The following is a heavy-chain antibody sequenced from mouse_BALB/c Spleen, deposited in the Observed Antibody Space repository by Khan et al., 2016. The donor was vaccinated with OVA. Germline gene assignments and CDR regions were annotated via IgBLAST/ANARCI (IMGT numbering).Heavy chain of an antibody. V-gene: IGHV1-4*01. CDR2: INPSNGYT. CDR1: GYTFTSYT. J-gene: IGHJ3*01. D-gene: IGHD2-14*01. Sequence: QVQLKESGAELARPGASVKMSCKASGYTFTSYTIHWIKQRPGQGLEWIGYINPSNGYTNYNQKFKDKATLTADKSSTTAYMQLSSLTSDDSAVYNCVRDGEYYRNDGWCAYWGQGTLVNVSA. CDR3: VRDGEYYRNDGWCAY.